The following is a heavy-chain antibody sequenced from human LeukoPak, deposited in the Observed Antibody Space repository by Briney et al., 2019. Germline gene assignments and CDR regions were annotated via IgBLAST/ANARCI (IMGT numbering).Heavy chain of an antibody. Sequence: PGGTLRLSCAASGFTFSSYAMSWVRQAPGKGLEWVSAISGSGGSTYYADSVKGRFTISRDNSKNTLYLQMNSLRAEDTAVYYCAKGGSGYYDSSGYPWGQGTLVTVSS. D-gene: IGHD3-22*01. J-gene: IGHJ4*02. CDR3: AKGGSGYYDSSGYP. CDR2: ISGSGGST. V-gene: IGHV3-23*01. CDR1: GFTFSSYA.